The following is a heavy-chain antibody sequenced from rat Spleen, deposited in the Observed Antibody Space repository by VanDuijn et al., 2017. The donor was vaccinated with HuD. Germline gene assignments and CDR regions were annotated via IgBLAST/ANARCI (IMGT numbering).Heavy chain of an antibody. CDR3: TTGLGARFDY. J-gene: IGHJ2*01. D-gene: IGHD5-1*01. CDR2: IKDKSNNYAP. V-gene: IGHV6-13*01. CDR1: GLIFSTAW. Sequence: EVQFVETGGGLVQPGKSLKLTCATSGLIFSTAWMHWVRQSPDKRLEWIARIKDKSNNYAPDYVESVKGRITISRDDSKSSVYLHMNRLKEEDTATYYCTTGLGARFDYWGQGVMVTVSS.